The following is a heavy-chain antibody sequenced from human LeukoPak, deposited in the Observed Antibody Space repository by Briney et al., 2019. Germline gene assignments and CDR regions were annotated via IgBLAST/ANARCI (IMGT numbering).Heavy chain of an antibody. D-gene: IGHD3-10*01. V-gene: IGHV1-3*01. CDR2: INAGNGNT. CDR1: GYTFTSYA. J-gene: IGHJ4*02. Sequence: ASVKVFCKASGYTFTSYAMHWVRQAPGQRLEWMGWINAGNGNTKYSQKFQGRVTITRDTSASTAYMELSSLRSEDTAVYYCARVRFNYYGSGSYIDYWGQGTLVTVSS. CDR3: ARVRFNYYGSGSYIDY.